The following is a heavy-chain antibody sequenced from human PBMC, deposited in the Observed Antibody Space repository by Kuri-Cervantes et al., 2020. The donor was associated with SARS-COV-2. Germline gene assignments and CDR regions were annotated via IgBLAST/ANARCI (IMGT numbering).Heavy chain of an antibody. D-gene: IGHD3-3*01. CDR1: GFTVSSNY. J-gene: IGHJ4*02. CDR2: IYSGGST. V-gene: IGHV3-66*01. CDR3: AREKSYYDFWSGYYTGSYFDY. Sequence: GESLKISCAASGFTVSSNYMSWVRQAPGKGLEWVSVIYSGGSTYYADSVKGRFTISRDNSKNTLYLQMNSLRAEDTAVYYCAREKSYYDFWSGYYTGSYFDYWGQGTLVTVSS.